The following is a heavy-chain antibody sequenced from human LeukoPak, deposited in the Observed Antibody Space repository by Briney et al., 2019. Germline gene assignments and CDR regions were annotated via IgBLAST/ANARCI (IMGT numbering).Heavy chain of an antibody. D-gene: IGHD4-17*01. CDR1: GGTFSSYA. V-gene: IGHV1-69*04. Sequence: EASVKVSCKASGGTFSSYAISWVRQAPGQGLEWMGRIIPILGIANYAQKFQGRVTITADKSTSTAYMELSSLRSEDTAVYYCARGSDFTTVTTWIVQAFDIWGQGTMVTVSS. CDR2: IIPILGIA. J-gene: IGHJ3*02. CDR3: ARGSDFTTVTTWIVQAFDI.